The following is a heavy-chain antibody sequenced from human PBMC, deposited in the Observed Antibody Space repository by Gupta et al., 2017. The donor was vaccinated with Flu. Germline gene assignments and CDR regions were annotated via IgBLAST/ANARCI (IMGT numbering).Heavy chain of an antibody. CDR3: ARGRVGATFSGFYMDV. J-gene: IGHJ6*03. V-gene: IGHV1-2*06. CDR2: INPASGGT. D-gene: IGHD1-26*01. CDR1: EDLFTGYL. Sequence: QVQLVQSGADVKKPGASVKVSCKASEDLFTGYLLHLRRQAPGQGLEGMGRINPASGGTKYAQKFLGRVTMTSDTSISTAYMELSSLRSDDTAVYYCARGRVGATFSGFYMDVWGKGTTVVVSS.